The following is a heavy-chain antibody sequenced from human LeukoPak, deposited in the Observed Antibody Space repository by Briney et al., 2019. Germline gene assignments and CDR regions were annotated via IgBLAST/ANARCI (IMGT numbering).Heavy chain of an antibody. CDR3: ARGIRGSYFDY. V-gene: IGHV4-59*01. CDR1: GGSISSYY. CDR2: IYYSGST. D-gene: IGHD1-26*01. Sequence: PSETLSLTCTVSGGSISSYYWSWIRQPPGKGLEWIGYIYYSGSTNYNPSLKSRVTISVDTSKNQFSLKLSSVTAADTAVYYCARGIRGSYFDYWGQGTLVTVSS. J-gene: IGHJ4*02.